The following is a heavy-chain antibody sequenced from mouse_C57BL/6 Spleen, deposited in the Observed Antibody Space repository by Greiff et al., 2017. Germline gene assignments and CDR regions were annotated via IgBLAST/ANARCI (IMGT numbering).Heavy chain of an antibody. J-gene: IGHJ1*03. Sequence: QVQLQQPGAELVKPGASVKLSCKASGYTFTSYWMHWVKQRPGQGLEWIGMIHPNSGSTNYNEKFKSKATLTVDKSPCTAYLQLSSLTSEDSAVYYCARDYGSSYGYFDVWGTGTTVTVSS. D-gene: IGHD1-1*01. CDR2: IHPNSGST. CDR1: GYTFTSYW. CDR3: ARDYGSSYGYFDV. V-gene: IGHV1-64*01.